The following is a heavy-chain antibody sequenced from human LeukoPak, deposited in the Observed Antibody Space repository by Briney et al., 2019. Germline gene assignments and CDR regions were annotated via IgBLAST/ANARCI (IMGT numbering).Heavy chain of an antibody. V-gene: IGHV4-34*01. D-gene: IGHD6-13*01. CDR3: ARGSGGIAAAGDFDY. CDR2: INHSGST. CDR1: GGSFSGYY. J-gene: IGHJ4*02. Sequence: SETLSLTCAVYGGSFSGYYWSWIRQPPGKGLEWIGEINHSGSTNYNPSLKSRVTISVDTSKNQFSLKLSSVTAADTAVYYCARGSGGIAAAGDFDYWGQGTLVTVSS.